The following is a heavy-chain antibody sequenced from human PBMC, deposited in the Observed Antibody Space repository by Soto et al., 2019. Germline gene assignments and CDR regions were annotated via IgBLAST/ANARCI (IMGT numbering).Heavy chain of an antibody. D-gene: IGHD3-3*01. CDR2: IYYSGST. Sequence: SETLSLTCTVSGGSISSYYWSWIRQPPGKGLEWIGYIYYSGSTNYNPSLKSRVTISVDTSKNQFSLKLSSVTAADTAVYYCARLLTIFGVVIEYYYYMDVWGKGTTVTVSS. CDR1: GGSISSYY. V-gene: IGHV4-59*01. CDR3: ARLLTIFGVVIEYYYYMDV. J-gene: IGHJ6*03.